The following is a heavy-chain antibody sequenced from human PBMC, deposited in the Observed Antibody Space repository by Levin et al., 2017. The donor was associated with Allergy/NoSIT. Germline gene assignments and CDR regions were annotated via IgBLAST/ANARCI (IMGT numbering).Heavy chain of an antibody. Sequence: PGGSLRLSCAASGFTFSSYAMHWVRQAPGKGLEWVAVISYDGSNKYYADSVKGRFTISRDNSKNTLYLQMNSLRAEDTAVYYCAREGGYYDSSGYLDYWGQGTLVTVSS. CDR2: ISYDGSNK. J-gene: IGHJ4*02. D-gene: IGHD3-22*01. V-gene: IGHV3-30*04. CDR1: GFTFSSYA. CDR3: AREGGYYDSSGYLDY.